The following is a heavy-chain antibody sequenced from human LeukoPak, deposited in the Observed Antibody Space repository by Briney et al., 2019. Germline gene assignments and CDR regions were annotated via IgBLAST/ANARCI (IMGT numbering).Heavy chain of an antibody. D-gene: IGHD6-13*01. CDR1: GGSISSSSYY. V-gene: IGHV4-61*02. Sequence: SETLSLTCTVSGGSISSSSYYWSWIRQPAGKGLEWIGRIYTSGSTNYNPSLKSRVTISVDKSKNQFSLRLTSVTVADTAVYYCARDRGIATTQPFDFWGQGTLVTVSS. CDR3: ARDRGIATTQPFDF. CDR2: IYTSGST. J-gene: IGHJ4*02.